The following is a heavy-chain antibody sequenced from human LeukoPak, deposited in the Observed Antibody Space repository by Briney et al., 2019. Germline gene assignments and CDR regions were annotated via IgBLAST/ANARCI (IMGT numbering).Heavy chain of an antibody. CDR2: INPNSGGT. CDR3: AREAGIPPEDNWFDP. CDR1: GYTFTGYY. Sequence: ASVKVSCKASGYTFTGYYMHWVRQAPGQGLEWMGWINPNSGGTNYAQKFQGRVTMTRDTSISTAYMELSRLRSDDTAVYYCAREAGIPPEDNWFDPWGQGTLVTVSS. J-gene: IGHJ5*02. V-gene: IGHV1-2*02. D-gene: IGHD1-1*01.